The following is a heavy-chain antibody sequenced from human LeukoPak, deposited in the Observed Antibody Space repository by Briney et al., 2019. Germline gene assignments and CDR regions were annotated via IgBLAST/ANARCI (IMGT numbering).Heavy chain of an antibody. Sequence: SETLSLTCAVYGGSFSGYYWSWIRQPPGKGLEWIGEINHSGSTNYNPSLKSRVTISVDTSRNQFSLKLSSVTAADTAVYYCARIRTTYGYYYYMDVWGKGTTVTVSS. CDR2: INHSGST. CDR3: ARIRTTYGYYYYMDV. D-gene: IGHD1-14*01. V-gene: IGHV4-34*01. J-gene: IGHJ6*03. CDR1: GGSFSGYY.